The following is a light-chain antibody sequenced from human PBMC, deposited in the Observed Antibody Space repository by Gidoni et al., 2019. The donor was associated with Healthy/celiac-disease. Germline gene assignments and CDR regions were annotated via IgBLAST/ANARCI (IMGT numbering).Light chain of an antibody. J-gene: IGKJ4*01. CDR2: DAS. V-gene: IGKV3-11*01. CDR1: QSVSSY. Sequence: EIVLTQSPATLSLSPGERATLSCSASQSVSSYLAWYQQKPGQAPRLLIYDASNRATGIPARFSGSGSGTDFTLTISSLEPEDFAVYYCQQRSTSLTFGGGTKVEIK. CDR3: QQRSTSLT.